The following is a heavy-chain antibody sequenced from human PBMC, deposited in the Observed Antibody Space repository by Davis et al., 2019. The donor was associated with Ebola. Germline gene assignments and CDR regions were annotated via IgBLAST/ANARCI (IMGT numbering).Heavy chain of an antibody. CDR1: GFTFSTYS. D-gene: IGHD4-17*01. CDR3: ARDGDMTTVTTEFDY. Sequence: GESLKISCAASGFTFSTYSMSWVRQAPGKGLEWVSSISSSSSYIYYADSVKGRFTISRDNAKNSLYLQLNSLRAEDTAVYYCARDGDMTTVTTEFDYWGQGTLVTVSS. J-gene: IGHJ4*02. CDR2: ISSSSSYI. V-gene: IGHV3-21*01.